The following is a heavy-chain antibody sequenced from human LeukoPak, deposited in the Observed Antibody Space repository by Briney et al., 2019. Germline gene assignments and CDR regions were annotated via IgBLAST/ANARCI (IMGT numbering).Heavy chain of an antibody. CDR2: IHHSGTT. V-gene: IGHV4-4*09. J-gene: IGHJ4*02. CDR3: ATGRSIRYFDY. D-gene: IGHD3-9*01. CDR1: GVSIFSYY. Sequence: SETLSLTCTVSGVSIFSYYWNWIRQPPGQGLEWIGYIHHSGTTNYNPSLKSRVSISIDTSKSQFSLKLTSATAADTAIYYCATGRSIRYFDYWGQGTLLSVSS.